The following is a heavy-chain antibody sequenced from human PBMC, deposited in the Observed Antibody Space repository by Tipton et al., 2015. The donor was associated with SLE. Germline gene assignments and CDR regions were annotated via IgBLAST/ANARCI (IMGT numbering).Heavy chain of an antibody. D-gene: IGHD3-16*01. CDR1: GGSINSDF. CDR3: ARVIRYVGARDYFDY. CDR2: INYSGRA. J-gene: IGHJ4*02. V-gene: IGHV4-59*01. Sequence: TLSLTCTVSGGSINSDFWSWIRQPPGEGLEWIGYINYSGRASYNPSLKSRVTISVDTSKNEFSLKVTSVTAADTAVYYCARVIRYVGARDYFDYWGQGNLVTVSS.